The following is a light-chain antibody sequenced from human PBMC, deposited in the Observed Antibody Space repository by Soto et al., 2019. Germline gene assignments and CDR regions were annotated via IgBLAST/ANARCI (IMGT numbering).Light chain of an antibody. CDR2: SNI. CDR3: ATCDGSLSAYV. Sequence: QSVLTQSPSASGTPGQGVTISCSGSSSNIGSNTVDWYQQFPGTAPKLLIYSNIKRPSEVPDRFSGSKSVTSSSLAIRGLQSEHEADYFCATCDGSLSAYVFGSRTKHTVL. V-gene: IGLV1-44*01. CDR1: SSNIGSNT. J-gene: IGLJ1*01.